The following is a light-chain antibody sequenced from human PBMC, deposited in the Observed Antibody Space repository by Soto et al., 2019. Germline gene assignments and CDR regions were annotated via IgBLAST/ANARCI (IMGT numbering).Light chain of an antibody. CDR2: DAS. Sequence: DIQLTQSPSFLSASVGDRVTITCRASQGISNHLAWYQQRPGKAPKLLIYDASTLQSGVPSRFSGSGSGTEFTLTISSLQPEDFATYYCQQANSFPYTFGQGTKLEIK. J-gene: IGKJ2*01. V-gene: IGKV1-9*01. CDR3: QQANSFPYT. CDR1: QGISNH.